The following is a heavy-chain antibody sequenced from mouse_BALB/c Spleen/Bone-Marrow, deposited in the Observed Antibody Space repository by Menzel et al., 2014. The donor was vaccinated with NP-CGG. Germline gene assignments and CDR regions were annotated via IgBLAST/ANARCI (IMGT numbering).Heavy chain of an antibody. D-gene: IGHD2-1*01. Sequence: VQGVESGAELVKPGASVKLSCKTSGHTFTNYWIQWVKQRPGQGLGWIGEIFPGIGTTYYNEKFKGKATLTIDTSSSTAYMQLSSLTSEDSAVYFCARGGNYGYWGQGTTLTVSS. CDR2: IFPGIGTT. J-gene: IGHJ2*01. CDR1: GHTFTNYW. V-gene: IGHV1S132*01. CDR3: ARGGNYGY.